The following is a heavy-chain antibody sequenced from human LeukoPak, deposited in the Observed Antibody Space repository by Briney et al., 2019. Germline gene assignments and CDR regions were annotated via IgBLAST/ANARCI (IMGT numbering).Heavy chain of an antibody. CDR2: IYYSGGT. D-gene: IGHD3-9*01. CDR1: GGSISSYY. V-gene: IGHV4-59*12. J-gene: IGHJ4*02. CDR3: ASEALDILTGYFLYYFDY. Sequence: SETLSLTCTVSGGSISSYYWSWIRQPPGKGLEWIGYIYYSGGTNYNPSLKSRVTISVDTSKNQFSLKLSSVTAADTAVYYCASEALDILTGYFLYYFDYWGQGTLVTVSS.